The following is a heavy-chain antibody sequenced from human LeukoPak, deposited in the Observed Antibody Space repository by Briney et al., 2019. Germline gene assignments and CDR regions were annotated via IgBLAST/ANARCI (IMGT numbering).Heavy chain of an antibody. CDR2: FNPEDGQT. J-gene: IGHJ5*02. D-gene: IGHD6-19*01. CDR3: ARAYSSGWYLDWFDP. V-gene: IGHV1-24*01. CDR1: GYTLTELS. Sequence: ASVKVSCKVSGYTLTELSMHWVRQAPGKGLEWMGGFNPEDGQTMYAQKFQGRVTMTEDTSTDTAYMELRSLRFEDTAVYYCARAYSSGWYLDWFDPWGQGTLVTVSS.